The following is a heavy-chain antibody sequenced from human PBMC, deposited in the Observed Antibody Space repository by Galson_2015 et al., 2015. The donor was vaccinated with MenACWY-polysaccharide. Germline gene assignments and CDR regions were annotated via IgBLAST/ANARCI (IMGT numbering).Heavy chain of an antibody. V-gene: IGHV1-8*01. CDR2: MNPNSGNT. J-gene: IGHJ4*02. CDR1: GYKFSSYD. D-gene: IGHD2-21*01. Sequence: SVKVSCKASGYKFSSYDINWVRQASGQGLEWMGWMNPNSGNTGYAQKFQGRVAMTRDAATSTAYMELRMLRCDDTAVYYCTRIIARKHTFADSWGQGTLVSVS. CDR3: TRIIARKHTFADS.